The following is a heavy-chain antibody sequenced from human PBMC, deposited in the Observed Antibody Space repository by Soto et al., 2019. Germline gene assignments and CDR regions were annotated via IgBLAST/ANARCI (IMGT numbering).Heavy chain of an antibody. CDR1: GFTFSRYW. J-gene: IGHJ6*02. D-gene: IGHD6-6*01. V-gene: IGHV3-7*01. CDR3: ARANSSPRHYYYGMDV. CDR2: IKQDGSEK. Sequence: PGGSLRLSCVASGFTFSRYWMSWVRQAPGKGLEWVANIKQDGSEKHYVDSVKGRFTISRDNAKNSLYLQMSSLRGEDTAVYYCARANSSPRHYYYGMDVWGQGTTVTVSS.